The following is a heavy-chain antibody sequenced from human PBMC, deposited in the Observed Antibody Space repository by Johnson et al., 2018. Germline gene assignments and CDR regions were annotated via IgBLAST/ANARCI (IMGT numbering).Heavy chain of an antibody. CDR1: GFTFSGYA. D-gene: IGHD6-6*01. J-gene: IGHJ3*02. CDR3: VRECSSSWGWFIAFYS. Sequence: VQLVESGGGLVQPGGSLRLSCAASGFTFSGYAMHWVRQAPGKGLEYVSGISSNGGSTHYANSVKGRFTISGDNSKNTLYLQMGSLRPEDMAVYYCVRECSSSWGWFIAFYSWGQVTVVTVSS. CDR2: ISSNGGST. V-gene: IGHV3-64*01.